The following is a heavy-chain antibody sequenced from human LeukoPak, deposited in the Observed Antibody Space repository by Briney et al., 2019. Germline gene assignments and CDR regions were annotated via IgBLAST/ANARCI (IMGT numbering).Heavy chain of an antibody. CDR2: IRYDGSNK. J-gene: IGHJ3*02. V-gene: IGHV3-30*02. CDR3: AKQSCIRIGSCYSEYDGFDI. CDR1: GFTFSTYG. Sequence: GGSLRLSCAASGFTFSTYGMHWVRQAPGKGLEWVAFIRYDGSNKYYADSVKGRFTISRDNSKNTLYLQMNSLRAEDTAVYYCAKQSCIRIGSCYSEYDGFDIWGQGTMVTVSS. D-gene: IGHD2-15*01.